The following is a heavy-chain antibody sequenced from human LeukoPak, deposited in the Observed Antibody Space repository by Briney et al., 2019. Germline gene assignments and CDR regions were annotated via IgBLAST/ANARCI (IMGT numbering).Heavy chain of an antibody. Sequence: PSETLSLTCTVSGGSVSSGSDYWSWIRQPPGKGLGWIGEINHSGSTNYNPSLKSRVTISVDTSKNQFSLKLNSVTAADTAVYYCPKGGPHTVTTYRWFDPWGQGTLVTVSS. J-gene: IGHJ5*02. CDR1: GGSVSSGSDY. CDR2: INHSGST. V-gene: IGHV4-61*01. CDR3: PKGGPHTVTTYRWFDP. D-gene: IGHD4-17*01.